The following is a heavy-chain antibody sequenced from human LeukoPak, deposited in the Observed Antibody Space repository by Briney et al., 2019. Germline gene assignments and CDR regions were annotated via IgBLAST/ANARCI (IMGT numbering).Heavy chain of an antibody. CDR1: GFTFSSNG. J-gene: IGHJ5*02. V-gene: IGHV3-23*01. CDR2: ISGSGAST. D-gene: IGHD6-13*01. Sequence: GGYLRLSCSASGFTFSSNGMSWVRPDPGKGREWGSAISGSGASTSYADYVKGPFTISRDNSKNPLHLQMNSLRAEDTGVYYCAKGQSIRWYFRVSWFDPWGQGTLVTVSS. CDR3: AKGQSIRWYFRVSWFDP.